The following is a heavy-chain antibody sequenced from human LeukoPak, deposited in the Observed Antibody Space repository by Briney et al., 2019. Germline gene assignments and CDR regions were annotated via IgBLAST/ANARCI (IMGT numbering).Heavy chain of an antibody. Sequence: SVKVSCKASGGSFTFTSHAISWVRQAPGQGLEWMGGLIPIYGSANYAQEFQGRLTITSDESTRTVYMELSSLRPEDSAVHYCAGFFYDNSGDAFDLWGQGTMVTVSS. CDR3: AGFFYDNSGDAFDL. CDR2: LIPIYGSA. CDR1: GGSFTFTSHA. V-gene: IGHV1-69*01. D-gene: IGHD3-22*01. J-gene: IGHJ3*01.